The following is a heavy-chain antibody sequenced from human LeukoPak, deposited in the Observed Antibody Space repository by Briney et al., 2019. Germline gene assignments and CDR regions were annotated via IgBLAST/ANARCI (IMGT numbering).Heavy chain of an antibody. D-gene: IGHD6-13*01. CDR3: ARVSSSSLDH. V-gene: IGHV3-23*01. J-gene: IGHJ4*02. Sequence: GGSLRLSCAASGFTFSSYAMSWVRQAPGKGLEWVSAISGDGDNTYYADSVRGRFTISRDNSKNTLYLQMNSLTAEDTAVYYCARVSSSSLDHWGQGSLVTVSS. CDR2: ISGDGDNT. CDR1: GFTFSSYA.